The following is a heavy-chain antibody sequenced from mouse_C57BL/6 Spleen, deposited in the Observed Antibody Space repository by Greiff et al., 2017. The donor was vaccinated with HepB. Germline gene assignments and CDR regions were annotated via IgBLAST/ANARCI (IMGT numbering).Heavy chain of an antibody. Sequence: QVQLQQPGAELVMPGASVKLSCKASGYTFTSYWMHWVKQRPGQGLEWIGEIDPSDSYTNYNQKFKGKSTLTVDKSSSTAYMQLSSLTSGDSAVYYCARHGSSSYYFDYWGQGTTLTVSS. V-gene: IGHV1-69*01. J-gene: IGHJ2*01. D-gene: IGHD1-1*01. CDR2: IDPSDSYT. CDR3: ARHGSSSYYFDY. CDR1: GYTFTSYW.